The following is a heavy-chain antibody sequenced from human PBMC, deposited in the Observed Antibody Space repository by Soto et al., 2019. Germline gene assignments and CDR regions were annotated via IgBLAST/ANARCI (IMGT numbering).Heavy chain of an antibody. V-gene: IGHV1-3*01. Sequence: QVQLVQSGAEVKKPGASVKVSCKASGYTFTSYAMHWVRQAPGQRLEWMGWINAGNGNTKYSQKFQGRVTITRDTSASTAYMKLSSLRSEDTAVYYCARDYSSDYWGQGTLVTVSS. J-gene: IGHJ4*02. CDR1: GYTFTSYA. D-gene: IGHD6-13*01. CDR3: ARDYSSDY. CDR2: INAGNGNT.